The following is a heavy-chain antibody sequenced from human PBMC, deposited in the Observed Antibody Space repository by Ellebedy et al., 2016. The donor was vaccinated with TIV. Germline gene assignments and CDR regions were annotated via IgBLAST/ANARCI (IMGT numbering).Heavy chain of an antibody. V-gene: IGHV3-30-3*01. D-gene: IGHD5-12*01. CDR2: ISYDGSSK. CDR3: ARDTSGQTIDH. CDR1: GFSFNSYA. J-gene: IGHJ4*02. Sequence: GESLKISCAASGFSFNSYAMHWVRQAPGKGLEWVAVISYDGSSKYYADSVKGRFTISRDTSMTTLYLQMNSLRAEDTVVYYCARDTSGQTIDHWGQGTLVTVSS.